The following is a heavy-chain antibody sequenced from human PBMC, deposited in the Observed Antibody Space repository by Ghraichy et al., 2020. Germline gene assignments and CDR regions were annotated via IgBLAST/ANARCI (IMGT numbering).Heavy chain of an antibody. V-gene: IGHV4-34*01. D-gene: IGHD1-26*01. J-gene: IGHJ4*02. CDR3: ARGPGMVGFIVPRPFDF. Sequence: SETLSLTCAVSGGSFNDFYWSWIRQSPGKCLEWIGEINQSGGATYNPSLKSRVTMSVDTSKTQFSLNLSSVTAADTAIYYCARGPGMVGFIVPRPFDFWGQGTLVTVSS. CDR2: INQSGGA. CDR1: GGSFNDFY.